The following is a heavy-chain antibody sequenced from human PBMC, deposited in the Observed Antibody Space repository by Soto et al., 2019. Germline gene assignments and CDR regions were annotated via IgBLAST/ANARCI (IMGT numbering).Heavy chain of an antibody. J-gene: IGHJ4*02. D-gene: IGHD2-2*01. CDR1: VGPISSGVYY. CDR3: ARSSTSANYFDY. Sequence: QVQLQESGPELGKPSQTLSPPSSFSVGPISSGVYYWTWIAHHPGKGLGWIGYIYYSGSTYYNPSLKSRVTISVDTSKNQFSLKLSSVTAADTAVYYCARSSTSANYFDYWGQGTLVTVSS. CDR2: IYYSGST. V-gene: IGHV4-31*03.